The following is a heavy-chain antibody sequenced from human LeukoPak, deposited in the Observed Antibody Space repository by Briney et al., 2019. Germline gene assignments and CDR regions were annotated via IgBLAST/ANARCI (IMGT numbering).Heavy chain of an antibody. CDR3: ARWMPRSSSWYLAWFDP. D-gene: IGHD6-13*01. V-gene: IGHV1-2*02. CDR1: GYTFTGYY. CDR2: INPNSGGT. Sequence: ASVKVSCKASGYTFTGYYIHWVRQAPGQGLEWMGWINPNSGGTNYAQKFQGRVTMTRDTSISTAYMELSRLRSDDTAVYYCARWMPRSSSWYLAWFDPWGQGTLVTVSS. J-gene: IGHJ5*02.